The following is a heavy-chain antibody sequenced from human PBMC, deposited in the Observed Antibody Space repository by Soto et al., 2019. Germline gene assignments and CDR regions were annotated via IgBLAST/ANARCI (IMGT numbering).Heavy chain of an antibody. D-gene: IGHD4-17*01. Sequence: QVQLVESGGGLVTPGGSLRLSCVVSGFSFSDYYMSWIRQAPGKGLEWISYISNTGSTKYYADSVKGRFTISRDNAKNSLYLQMNSLRGEDTAVYYCARDYYGDYILDYWGQGTLVTVSS. CDR2: ISNTGSTK. V-gene: IGHV3-11*01. J-gene: IGHJ4*02. CDR1: GFSFSDYY. CDR3: ARDYYGDYILDY.